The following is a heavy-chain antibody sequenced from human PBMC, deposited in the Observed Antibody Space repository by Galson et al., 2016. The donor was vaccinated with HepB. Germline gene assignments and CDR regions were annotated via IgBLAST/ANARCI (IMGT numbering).Heavy chain of an antibody. CDR3: VRGNRIYYYYGMDV. V-gene: IGHV3-21*05. Sequence: SLRLSCAASGFTFSDYNMNWVRQAPGKGLEWVSYISSLSSYIYYADSVKGRFTLSRDNAKNSLYLQMNSLTAEDTAVYYCVRGNRIYYYYGMDVWGQGTTVTVSS. D-gene: IGHD2-15*01. CDR1: GFTFSDYN. CDR2: ISSLSSYI. J-gene: IGHJ6*02.